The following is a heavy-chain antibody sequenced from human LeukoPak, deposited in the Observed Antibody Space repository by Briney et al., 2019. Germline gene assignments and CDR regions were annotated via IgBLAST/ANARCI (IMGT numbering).Heavy chain of an antibody. CDR3: AKMRDGVTRPPDY. D-gene: IGHD4-11*01. J-gene: IGHJ4*02. CDR2: ISGSGGST. Sequence: GGSLRLSCAASGFTFSSYAMSWVRQAPEKGLEWVSTISGSGGSTYYADSMKGRFTISRDTSKSTVSLQMNSLRAEDTAVYYCAKMRDGVTRPPDYWGLGTLVTVSS. V-gene: IGHV3-23*01. CDR1: GFTFSSYA.